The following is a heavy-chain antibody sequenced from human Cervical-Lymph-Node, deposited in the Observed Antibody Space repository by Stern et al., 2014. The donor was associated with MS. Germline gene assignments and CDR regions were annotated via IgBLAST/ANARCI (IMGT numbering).Heavy chain of an antibody. V-gene: IGHV5-51*01. CDR1: GYSFTTYW. D-gene: IGHD2-15*01. CDR2: FYPGDSDT. CDR3: ARSPSGVSDPHYFDS. J-gene: IGHJ4*02. Sequence: VQLVESGAEVKKSGESLTISCKGSGYSFTTYWIGWVRQMPGKGLEYMGIFYPGDSDTRYSPSFQDQVTISFDASISTAFLHWSSLKASDTATYYCARSPSGVSDPHYFDSWGQGTLVTVSS.